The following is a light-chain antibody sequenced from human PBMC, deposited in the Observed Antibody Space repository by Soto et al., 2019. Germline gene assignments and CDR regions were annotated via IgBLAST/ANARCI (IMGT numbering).Light chain of an antibody. J-gene: IGKJ5*01. CDR1: QSVSSN. CDR3: QLYGISPH. Sequence: EIVLTQSPGTLSLSPGERATLSCRASQSVSSNLAWYQQKPGQAPRLLIYGASTRATGIPARFSGSGSGTDFTLTINRLEPEDFAVYYCQLYGISPHFGQGTRLEIK. CDR2: GAS. V-gene: IGKV3-20*01.